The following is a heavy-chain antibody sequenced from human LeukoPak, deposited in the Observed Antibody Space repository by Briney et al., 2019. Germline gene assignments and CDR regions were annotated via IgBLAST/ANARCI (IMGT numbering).Heavy chain of an antibody. J-gene: IGHJ4*02. CDR1: GFTFGDYA. CDR3: TRDHDDFWSGYYSVWDY. D-gene: IGHD3-3*01. V-gene: IGHV3-49*03. CDR2: IRSKAYGGTT. Sequence: GGSLRLSCTASGFTFGDYAMSWFRQAPGKGLEWVGFIRSKAYGGTTEYAASVKGRFTISRDDSKSNAYLQMNSLKTEDTAVYYCTRDHDDFWSGYYSVWDYWGQGTLVTVSS.